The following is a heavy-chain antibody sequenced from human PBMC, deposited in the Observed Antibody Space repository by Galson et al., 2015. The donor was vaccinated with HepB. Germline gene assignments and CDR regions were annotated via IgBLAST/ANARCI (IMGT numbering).Heavy chain of an antibody. CDR2: IIPILGIA. D-gene: IGHD3-22*01. CDR3: ARAYYDSSGYLDY. CDR1: GDTFSSYT. V-gene: IGHV1-69*02. Sequence: SVKVSCKASGDTFSSYTISWVRQAPGQGLEWMGRIIPILGIANYAQKFQGRVTITADKSTSTAYMELSSLRSEDTAVYYCARAYYDSSGYLDYWGQGTLVTVSS. J-gene: IGHJ4*02.